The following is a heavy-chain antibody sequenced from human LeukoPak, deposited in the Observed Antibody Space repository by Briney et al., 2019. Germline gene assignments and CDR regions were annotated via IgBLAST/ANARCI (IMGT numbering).Heavy chain of an antibody. Sequence: SETLSLTCTVSGGSISRGGYHWSWIRQHPGKGLEWIGYIYYSGSTYYNPSLKSRVTISVDTSQNQFSLKLSPVTAADTAVYYCAREGVMVRVFDYWGQGTLVTVSS. J-gene: IGHJ4*02. V-gene: IGHV4-31*03. CDR3: AREGVMVRVFDY. CDR2: IYYSGST. CDR1: GGSISRGGYH. D-gene: IGHD3-10*01.